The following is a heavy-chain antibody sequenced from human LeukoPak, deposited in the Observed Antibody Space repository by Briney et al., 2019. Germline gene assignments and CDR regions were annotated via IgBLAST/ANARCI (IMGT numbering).Heavy chain of an antibody. CDR3: ARNGDTLGYYYYGMDV. CDR2: IKQDGSEK. J-gene: IGHJ6*02. D-gene: IGHD7-27*01. Sequence: GGSLRLSCAASGFTFSSYWMSWVRQAPGKGLEWVANIKQDGSEKYYVDSVKGRFTISRDNAKNSLYLQMNILRAEDTAVYYCARNGDTLGYYYYGMDVWGQGTTVTVSS. V-gene: IGHV3-7*01. CDR1: GFTFSSYW.